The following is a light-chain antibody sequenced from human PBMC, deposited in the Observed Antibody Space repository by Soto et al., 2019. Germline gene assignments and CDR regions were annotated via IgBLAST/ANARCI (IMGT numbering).Light chain of an antibody. CDR3: QQYNSYSRT. V-gene: IGKV1-5*01. J-gene: IGKJ1*01. Sequence: DIQMTQSPSTLSASVGDRVSITCRASHTISTWLAWYQQKPGKAPKLLIFDASSLQSGVPSRFSGSGSGTEFTLTISSLQPDDFATYYCQQYNSYSRTLGQGTKVDIK. CDR2: DAS. CDR1: HTISTW.